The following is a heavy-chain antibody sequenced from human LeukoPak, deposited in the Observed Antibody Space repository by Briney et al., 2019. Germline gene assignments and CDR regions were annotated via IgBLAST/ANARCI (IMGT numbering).Heavy chain of an antibody. Sequence: ASVKVSSTPSGYTFTRHYMHWVRQAPGHGLEWMGWINPNSSGTNYAQKFQGRVNMTRDTSISTGYMELSRLRSDDTAVYYWASSSGSYLDWYFDLWGRGSLVTVSS. V-gene: IGHV1-2*02. J-gene: IGHJ2*01. D-gene: IGHD1-26*01. CDR2: INPNSSGT. CDR3: ASSSGSYLDWYFDL. CDR1: GYTFTRHY.